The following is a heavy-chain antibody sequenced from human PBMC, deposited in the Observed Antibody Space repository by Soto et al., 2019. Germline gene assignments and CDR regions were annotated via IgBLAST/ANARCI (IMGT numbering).Heavy chain of an antibody. Sequence: ASVKGAWKGGADALTSYCLHWVRRAPGHWLECMGIINPNGGSTRVAQTFQGRIIITRDTSTSTVYMELRSLTSEDTAVYFCARSSGGVFGIITDGSNWLPPWGHAPPVTVPP. CDR2: INPNGGST. CDR1: ADALTSYC. V-gene: IGHV1-46*01. J-gene: IGHJ5*02. CDR3: ARSSGGVFGIITDGSNWLPP. D-gene: IGHD3-16*02.